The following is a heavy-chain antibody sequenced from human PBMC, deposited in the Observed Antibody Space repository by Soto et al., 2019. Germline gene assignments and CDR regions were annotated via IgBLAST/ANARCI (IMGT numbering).Heavy chain of an antibody. CDR2: INYSGNT. V-gene: IGHV4-34*01. Sequence: SETLSLTCAVNTESFSNYYWSWIRQPPGKGLEWVGEINYSGNTNYSPSLKGRVTISVDTSKNQFSLKLASVTAADTAIYYCVGGRGRLVGFDYWGQGTLVTVSS. D-gene: IGHD2-8*02. CDR3: VGGRGRLVGFDY. J-gene: IGHJ4*02. CDR1: TESFSNYY.